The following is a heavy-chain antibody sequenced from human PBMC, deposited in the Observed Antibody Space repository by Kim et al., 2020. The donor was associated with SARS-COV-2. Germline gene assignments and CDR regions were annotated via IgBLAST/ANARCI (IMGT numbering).Heavy chain of an antibody. J-gene: IGHJ6*02. CDR3: ARHPRNRGYYGMDV. V-gene: IGHV5-51*01. Sequence: SRAFQGQVTISADTSISTAYLQWSSLKASDTAMYYCARHPRNRGYYGMDVWGQGTTVTVSS.